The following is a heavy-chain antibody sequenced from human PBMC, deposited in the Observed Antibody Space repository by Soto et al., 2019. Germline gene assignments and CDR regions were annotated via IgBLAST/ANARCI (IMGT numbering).Heavy chain of an antibody. CDR3: ARGRLSGHPTPPHDY. Sequence: SGPTLVNPTQTLTLTCTFSGFSLSTSGVGVGWIRQPPGKALEWLALIYWNDDKRYSPSLKSRLTITKDTSKNQVVLTMTNMDPVDTAVYFCARGRLSGHPTPPHDYWGQGTLVTVSS. V-gene: IGHV2-5*01. J-gene: IGHJ4*02. CDR1: GFSLSTSGVG. CDR2: IYWNDDK. D-gene: IGHD1-26*01.